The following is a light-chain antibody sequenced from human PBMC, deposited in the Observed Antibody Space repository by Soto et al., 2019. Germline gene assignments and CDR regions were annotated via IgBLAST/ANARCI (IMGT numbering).Light chain of an antibody. CDR2: ANN. V-gene: IGLV1-44*01. Sequence: QSELTHPPSFSGTPGQMFSISCYGIRSNIGINALDWYHQLPGTAPKVLIYANNQRPSGVPDRFSGSKSGTSASLAINGLQSDDEAHYYCAAWDDSLNGLVFGGGTKVTGL. CDR3: AAWDDSLNGLV. J-gene: IGLJ2*01. CDR1: RSNIGINA.